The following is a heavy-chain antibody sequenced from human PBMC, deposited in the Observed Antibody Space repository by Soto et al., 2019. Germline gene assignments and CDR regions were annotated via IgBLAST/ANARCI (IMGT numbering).Heavy chain of an antibody. CDR2: IYYSGST. CDR1: GGSISSGGYY. CDR3: ARDSTNGGTFYY. V-gene: IGHV4-31*03. Sequence: QVQLQESGPGLVKPSQTLFLTCTVSGGSISSGGYYWSWIRQHPGKGMEWIGYIYYSGSTYYNPSLKSRVTISVDTSKNQFSLKLSSVTAADTAVYYCARDSTNGGTFYYWGQGTLVTVSS. D-gene: IGHD7-27*01. J-gene: IGHJ4*02.